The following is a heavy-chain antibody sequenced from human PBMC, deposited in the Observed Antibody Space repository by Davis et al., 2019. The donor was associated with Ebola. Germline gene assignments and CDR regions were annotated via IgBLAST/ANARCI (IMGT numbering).Heavy chain of an antibody. CDR2: IKPDGSDK. D-gene: IGHD1-14*01. CDR3: ARDVAGRAGY. CDR1: GLTFSSYW. Sequence: GESLKISCAASGLTFSSYWMSWVRQAPGKGLEWVANIKPDGSDKYYVGSVRGRFTISRDNAKNTLFLQMNSLRADDTAVYYCARDVAGRAGYWGQGTLVTVSS. V-gene: IGHV3-7*01. J-gene: IGHJ4*02.